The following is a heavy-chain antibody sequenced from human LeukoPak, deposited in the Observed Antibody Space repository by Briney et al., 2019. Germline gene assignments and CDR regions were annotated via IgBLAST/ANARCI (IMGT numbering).Heavy chain of an antibody. Sequence: GGSLRLSCAASGFTFRSYWMHWVRQVPGKGLVWVSRINSDGSSTSYADSVKDRFTISRDNAKNTLYLQMSCLRAEDTAVYYCARSLRSEDYFDYWGQGTLVTVSS. J-gene: IGHJ4*02. CDR2: INSDGSST. V-gene: IGHV3-74*01. D-gene: IGHD3-16*01. CDR1: GFTFRSYW. CDR3: ARSLRSEDYFDY.